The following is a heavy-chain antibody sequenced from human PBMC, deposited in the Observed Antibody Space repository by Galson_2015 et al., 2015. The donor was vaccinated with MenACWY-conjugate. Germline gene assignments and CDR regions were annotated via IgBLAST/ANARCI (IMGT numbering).Heavy chain of an antibody. CDR2: IAPSDSYT. D-gene: IGHD6-13*01. Sequence: QSGAEVKKPGESLRISCKGSGYSFTSYWITWVRQMPGKGLEFMGTIAPSDSYTTYSPSFQGHVTITADKSIRTAYLQWSSLKASDTAMYYCATHQAAASRPWLEPWGQGTLVTVSS. CDR3: ATHQAAASRPWLEP. J-gene: IGHJ5*02. V-gene: IGHV5-10-1*01. CDR1: GYSFTSYW.